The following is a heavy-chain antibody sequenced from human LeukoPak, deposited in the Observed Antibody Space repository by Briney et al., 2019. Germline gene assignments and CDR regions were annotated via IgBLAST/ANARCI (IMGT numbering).Heavy chain of an antibody. V-gene: IGHV4-34*01. J-gene: IGHJ5*02. CDR1: GGSFSGYY. Sequence: SETLSLTCAVYGGSFSGYYWSWIRQPPGKGLEWIGEIDHSGSTNYNPSLKSRVTISVDTSKNQFSLKLSSVTAADTAVYYCARGPNYYGPGSYLSWGQGTLVTVSS. CDR2: IDHSGST. CDR3: ARGPNYYGPGSYLS. D-gene: IGHD3-10*01.